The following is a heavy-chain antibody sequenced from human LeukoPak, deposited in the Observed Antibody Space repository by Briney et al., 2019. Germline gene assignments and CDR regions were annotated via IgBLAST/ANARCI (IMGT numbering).Heavy chain of an antibody. J-gene: IGHJ3*02. CDR2: IYYSGST. Sequence: PSETLSLTCTVSGDSISSYYWSWIRQPPGKGLEWIGYIYYSGSTNYNPSLKSRVTISVDTSKNQFSLKLSSVTAADTAVYYCARLTIAXXXXXQXXDIWGXGTMVTV. V-gene: IGHV4-59*08. CDR3: ARLTIAXXXXXQXXDI. CDR1: GDSISSYY. D-gene: IGHD2-2*01.